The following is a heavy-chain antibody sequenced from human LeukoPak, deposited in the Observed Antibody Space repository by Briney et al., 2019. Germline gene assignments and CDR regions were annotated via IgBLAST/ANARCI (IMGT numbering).Heavy chain of an antibody. CDR1: GGSISSYY. CDR2: IYTSGST. V-gene: IGHV4-4*07. D-gene: IGHD3-22*01. Sequence: PSETLSLTCTVSGGSISSYYWSWIRQPAGKGLEWIGRIYTSGSTNYNPSLKSRVTMSVDTSKNQFSLKLSSVTAADTAVYYCARDGRRPHSSGYPEWDNWFDPWGQGTLVTVSS. J-gene: IGHJ5*02. CDR3: ARDGRRPHSSGYPEWDNWFDP.